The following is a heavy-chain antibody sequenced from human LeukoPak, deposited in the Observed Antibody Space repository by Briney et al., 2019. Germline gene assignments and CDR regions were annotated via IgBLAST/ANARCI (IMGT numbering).Heavy chain of an antibody. J-gene: IGHJ6*03. CDR2: INPNSGGT. CDR1: GYTFTGYY. Sequence: ASVKVSCKASGYTFTGYYMHWVRQAPGQGLEWMGRINPNSGGTNYAQKFQGRVTMTRDTSISTAYMELSRLRSDDTAVYYCTRDGLLWFGELLNYYMDVWGKGTTVTVPS. CDR3: TRDGLLWFGELLNYYMDV. V-gene: IGHV1-2*06. D-gene: IGHD3-10*01.